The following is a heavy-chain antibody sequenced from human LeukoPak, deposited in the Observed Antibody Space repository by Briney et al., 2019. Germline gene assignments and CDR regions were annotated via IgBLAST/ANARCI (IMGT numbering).Heavy chain of an antibody. Sequence: GGSLRLSCAASGFTFRSYGMSWVRQAPGKGLEWVSTVSGSGDSTYYADSVKGRFTISRDNSKSTMYLHMNSLSGDDTATYYCAKTSSWYHFDYWGQGTLVTVSS. CDR1: GFTFRSYG. CDR3: AKTSSWYHFDY. V-gene: IGHV3-23*01. CDR2: VSGSGDST. D-gene: IGHD6-13*01. J-gene: IGHJ4*02.